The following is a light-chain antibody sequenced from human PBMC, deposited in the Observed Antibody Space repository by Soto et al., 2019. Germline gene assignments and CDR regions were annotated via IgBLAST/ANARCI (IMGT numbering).Light chain of an antibody. CDR3: SSYSSSSTLLYV. Sequence: QSVLTQPASVSGSPGQSITISCTGTSSDVGGYNYVSWYQQHPGKAPKLMIYDVSNRPSGVSNRFSGSKSGNTASLTISGRQPEDDADYYCSSYSSSSTLLYVFGTGTKVTVL. J-gene: IGLJ1*01. V-gene: IGLV2-14*01. CDR1: SSDVGGYNY. CDR2: DVS.